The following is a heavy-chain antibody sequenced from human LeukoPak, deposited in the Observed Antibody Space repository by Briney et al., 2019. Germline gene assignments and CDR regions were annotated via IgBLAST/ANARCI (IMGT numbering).Heavy chain of an antibody. D-gene: IGHD5-24*01. CDR3: ARDYKYAFDN. CDR2: IGIDSGNT. J-gene: IGHJ4*02. V-gene: IGHV3-48*01. CDR1: GFTFSDYS. Sequence: GGSLRLSCAASGFTFSDYSMNWVRQAQGKGLEWISYIGIDSGNTNYADSVKGRFTISGDKAKNSLYLQMNSLRVEDTAVYYCARDYKYAFDNWGQGTLVTVSS.